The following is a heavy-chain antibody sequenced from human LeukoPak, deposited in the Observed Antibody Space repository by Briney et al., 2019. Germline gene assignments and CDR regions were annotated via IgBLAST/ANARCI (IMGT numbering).Heavy chain of an antibody. D-gene: IGHD6-19*01. V-gene: IGHV1-69*01. CDR1: GGTFSSYA. CDR3: ARALPDIAVAGTYYYYGMDV. Sequence: GASVKVSCKASGGTFSSYAISWVRQAPGQGLEWMGGIIPIFGTANHAQKFQGRVTITADESTSTAYMELSSLRSEDTAVYYCARALPDIAVAGTYYYYGMDVWGQGTTVTVSS. J-gene: IGHJ6*02. CDR2: IIPIFGTA.